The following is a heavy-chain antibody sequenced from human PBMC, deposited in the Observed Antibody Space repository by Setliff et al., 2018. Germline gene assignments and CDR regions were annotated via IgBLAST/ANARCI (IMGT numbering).Heavy chain of an antibody. CDR1: GGTFSSYA. CDR2: IIPIFGTA. V-gene: IGHV1-69*05. J-gene: IGHJ4*02. CDR3: AGRWDFGYFDY. Sequence: ASVKVSCKASGGTFSSYAISWVRQAPGQGLEWMGGIIPIFGTANYAQKFQGRVTITTDESTSTAYMELSSLRSEDTAVYYCAGRWDFGYFDYWGQGTLVTVSS. D-gene: IGHD1-26*01.